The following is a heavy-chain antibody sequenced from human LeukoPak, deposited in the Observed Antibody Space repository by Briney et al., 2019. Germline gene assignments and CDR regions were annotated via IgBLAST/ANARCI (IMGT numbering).Heavy chain of an antibody. D-gene: IGHD5-18*01. J-gene: IGHJ4*02. V-gene: IGHV6-1*01. Sequence: SQTLSLTCAISGDSVSSNSAAWNWIRQSPSRGLEWPGRTYYRSKWYNDYAVSVKSRITINPDTSKNQFSLQLNSVTPEDTAVYYCARAWGYSYGSIEYYFDYWGQGTLVTVSS. CDR1: GDSVSSNSAA. CDR2: TYYRSKWYN. CDR3: ARAWGYSYGSIEYYFDY.